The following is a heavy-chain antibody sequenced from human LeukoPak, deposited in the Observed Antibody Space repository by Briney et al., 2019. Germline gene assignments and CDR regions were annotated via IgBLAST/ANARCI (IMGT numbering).Heavy chain of an antibody. CDR3: ARGVYDILTGYYNYYYYYGMDV. D-gene: IGHD3-9*01. Sequence: SGGSLRLSCAASGFTVSSNYMSWVRQAPGKGLEWVSVIYSGGSTYYADSVKGRFTISRDNYKNTMYLEMNSLRAEDTAVYYCARGVYDILTGYYNYYYYYGMDVWGQGTTVTVSS. V-gene: IGHV3-66*01. CDR1: GFTVSSNY. CDR2: IYSGGST. J-gene: IGHJ6*02.